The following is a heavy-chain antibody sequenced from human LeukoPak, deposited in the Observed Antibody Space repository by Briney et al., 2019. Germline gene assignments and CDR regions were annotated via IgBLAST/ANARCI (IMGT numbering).Heavy chain of an antibody. CDR3: ARVPGYGSSWARGYFDY. V-gene: IGHV4-59*01. D-gene: IGHD6-13*01. CDR1: GGSISSYY. Sequence: KSSETLSLTCTVSGGSISSYYWSWIRQPPGKGLEWIGYIYYSGSTNYNPSLKSRATISVDTSKNQFSLKLSSVTAADTAVYYCARVPGYGSSWARGYFDYWGQGTLVTVSS. J-gene: IGHJ4*02. CDR2: IYYSGST.